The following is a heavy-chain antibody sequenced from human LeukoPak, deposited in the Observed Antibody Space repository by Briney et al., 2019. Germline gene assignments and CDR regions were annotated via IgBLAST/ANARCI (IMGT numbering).Heavy chain of an antibody. V-gene: IGHV4-38-2*02. D-gene: IGHD2-2*03. CDR2: IYQSGNT. Sequence: SETLSLTCTVSRYSIRTTYYWGWIRQIPGKGLEWIGSIYQSGNTYYNPSLKSRVTISVDTSKNQFSLNLRSVTAADTALYYCTRDAASGYSAIWGQGTLVAVSS. CDR3: TRDAASGYSAI. CDR1: RYSIRTTYY. J-gene: IGHJ4*02.